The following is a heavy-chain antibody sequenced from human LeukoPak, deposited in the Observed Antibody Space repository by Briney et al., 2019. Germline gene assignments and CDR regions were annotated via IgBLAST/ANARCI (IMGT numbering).Heavy chain of an antibody. CDR2: INSDGRST. CDR3: ARVRWGGLYYFDY. V-gene: IGHV3-74*01. J-gene: IGHJ4*02. Sequence: PGGSLRLSCSASGFTFSSYWMHWVRQAPGKGLVGVSRINSDGRSTNYADSVKGRFTSSRDNATNKLDLQMNSLRDEDTAVYYCARVRWGGLYYFDYWGQGTLVTVSS. D-gene: IGHD3-16*01. CDR1: GFTFSSYW.